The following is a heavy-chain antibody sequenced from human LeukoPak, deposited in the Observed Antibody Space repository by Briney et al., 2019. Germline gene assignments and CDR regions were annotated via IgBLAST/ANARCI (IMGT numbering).Heavy chain of an antibody. Sequence: PSETLSLTCTVSGASISSNTYFWGWIRQPPGRGLEWIGSNTYYNPSLKGRVTISLDTSKNQFSLKVTSLTAADTAVYYCASSYRGSDQKIDYWGQGTLVTVSS. J-gene: IGHJ4*02. CDR1: GASISSNTYF. D-gene: IGHD3-10*01. V-gene: IGHV4-39*01. CDR3: ASSYRGSDQKIDY. CDR2: NT.